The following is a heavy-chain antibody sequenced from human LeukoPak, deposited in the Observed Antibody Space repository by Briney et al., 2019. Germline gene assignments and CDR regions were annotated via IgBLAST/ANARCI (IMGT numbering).Heavy chain of an antibody. D-gene: IGHD3-22*01. CDR1: GYTFTSYG. J-gene: IGHJ4*02. CDR3: ARDVDPNYYDSSGYYSSFDY. CDR2: ISAYNGNT. Sequence: GASVKVSCKASGYTFTSYGISWVRQAPGQGLEWMGWISAYNGNTNYAQKLQGRVTMTTDTSTSTAYMELRSLRSDDTAVYYCARDVDPNYYDSSGYYSSFDYWGQGTLVTASS. V-gene: IGHV1-18*01.